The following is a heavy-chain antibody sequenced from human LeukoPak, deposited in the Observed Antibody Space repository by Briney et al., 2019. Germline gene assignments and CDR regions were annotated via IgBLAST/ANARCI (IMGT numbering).Heavy chain of an antibody. CDR3: AKGWFGELTYYFDY. CDR2: ISWNSGSI. Sequence: GGSLRLSCAASGFTFDDYAMHWVRHAPGKGLEWVSGISWNSGSIGYADSVKGRFTISRDNAKNSLYLQMNSLRAEDTALYYCAKGWFGELTYYFDYWGQGTLVTVSS. J-gene: IGHJ4*02. V-gene: IGHV3-9*01. CDR1: GFTFDDYA. D-gene: IGHD3-10*01.